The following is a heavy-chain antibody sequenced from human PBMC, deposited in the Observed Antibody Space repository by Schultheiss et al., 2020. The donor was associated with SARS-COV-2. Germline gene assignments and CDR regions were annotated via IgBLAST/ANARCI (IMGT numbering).Heavy chain of an antibody. J-gene: IGHJ5*02. CDR1: GFSLTAVGGG. D-gene: IGHD3-3*01. Sequence: SGPTLVKPTATLTLTCTVSGFSLTAVGGGVAWIRRPPGKALEWLALIYWNDDNRYSPSLKSRLTISKDTSKSQVVLTMTNMDPVDTATYYCARILVVTRYYDFWSGPTRNWFDPWGQGTLVTVSS. CDR2: IYWNDDN. V-gene: IGHV2-5*01. CDR3: ARILVVTRYYDFWSGPTRNWFDP.